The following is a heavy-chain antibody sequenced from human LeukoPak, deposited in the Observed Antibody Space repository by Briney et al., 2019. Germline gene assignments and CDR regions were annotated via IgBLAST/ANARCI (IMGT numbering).Heavy chain of an antibody. D-gene: IGHD3-10*01. J-gene: IGHJ4*02. CDR1: GFTFSSYG. CDR3: AKDREELLWFGELLWSYFDY. V-gene: IGHV3-30*18. Sequence: GGSLRLSCAASGFTFSSYGMHWVRQAPGKGLEWVAVISYDGSNKYYADSVKGRFTISRDNSKNTLYLQMNSLRAEDTAVYYCAKDREELLWFGELLWSYFDYWGQGTLVTVSS. CDR2: ISYDGSNK.